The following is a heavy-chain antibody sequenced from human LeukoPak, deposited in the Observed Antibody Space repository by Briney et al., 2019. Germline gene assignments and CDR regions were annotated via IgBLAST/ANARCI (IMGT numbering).Heavy chain of an antibody. Sequence: ASVKVSCKASGYTFTSYDINWVRQATGQGLEWMGWMNPNSGNTGYAQKFQGRVTITRNTSISTAYMELSSLRSEDTAVYHCARGVTPYYDFWSGYSTMDYFDYWGQGTLVTVSS. J-gene: IGHJ4*02. CDR1: GYTFTSYD. D-gene: IGHD3-3*01. CDR2: MNPNSGNT. V-gene: IGHV1-8*03. CDR3: ARGVTPYYDFWSGYSTMDYFDY.